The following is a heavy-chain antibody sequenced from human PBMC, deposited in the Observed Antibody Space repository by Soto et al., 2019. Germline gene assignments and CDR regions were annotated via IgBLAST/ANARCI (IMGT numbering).Heavy chain of an antibody. CDR1: GGTFSSYT. Sequence: QVQLVQSGAEVKKPGSSVKVSCKASGGTFSSYTISWVRQAPGQGLEWMGRIIPILGIANYAQKFQGSVTITADKSTSTAYMELSSLRSEDTAVYYCARDGYCSSTSCRPESYWGQGTLVTVSS. D-gene: IGHD2-2*03. J-gene: IGHJ4*02. CDR3: ARDGYCSSTSCRPESY. V-gene: IGHV1-69*08. CDR2: IIPILGIA.